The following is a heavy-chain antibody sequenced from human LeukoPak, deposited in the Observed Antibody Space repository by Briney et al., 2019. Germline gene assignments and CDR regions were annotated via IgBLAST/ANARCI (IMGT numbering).Heavy chain of an antibody. Sequence: GGSLRLSCAASGFTFSDYYMSWIRQAPGKGLEWVSYISSSGSTIYYADSVKGRFTISRGNAKNSLYLQMNSLRAEDTAVYYCARERLRSGYYSDFDYWGQGTLVTVSS. CDR1: GFTFSDYY. D-gene: IGHD3-3*01. CDR2: ISSSGSTI. J-gene: IGHJ4*02. CDR3: ARERLRSGYYSDFDY. V-gene: IGHV3-11*01.